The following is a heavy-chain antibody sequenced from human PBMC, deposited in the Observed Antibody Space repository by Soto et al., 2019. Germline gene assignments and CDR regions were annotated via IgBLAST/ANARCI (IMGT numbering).Heavy chain of an antibody. CDR3: ARHNYGSGSTYFDH. CDR1: GGSISSSSYY. V-gene: IGHV4-61*05. D-gene: IGHD3-10*01. J-gene: IGHJ4*02. CDR2: IYYSGST. Sequence: PSETLSLTCTVSGGSISSSSYYWDWIRQPPGKGLEWIGYIYYSGSTNYNPSLKSRVTISVDTSKNQFSLKLNSMTAADTAVYYCARHNYGSGSTYFDHWGQGTLVTVSS.